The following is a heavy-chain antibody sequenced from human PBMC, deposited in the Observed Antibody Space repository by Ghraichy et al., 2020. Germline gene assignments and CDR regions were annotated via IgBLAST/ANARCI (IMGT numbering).Heavy chain of an antibody. CDR2: INPNSGGT. D-gene: IGHD5-18*01. Sequence: ASVKVSCKASGYTFSGHHMHWVRQAPGQGLEWMGCINPNSGGTKYAQKFQGRVTMTRDTSISTAYMEVSRLRSDDTAIYYCARALIQLCIPDFDYWGQGTLVPVSS. V-gene: IGHV1-2*02. J-gene: IGHJ4*02. CDR1: GYTFSGHH. CDR3: ARALIQLCIPDFDY.